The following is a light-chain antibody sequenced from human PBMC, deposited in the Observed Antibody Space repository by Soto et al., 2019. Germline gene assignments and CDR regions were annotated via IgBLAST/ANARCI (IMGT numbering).Light chain of an antibody. CDR1: SSDVGGYHY. CDR2: EVS. J-gene: IGLJ1*01. CDR3: SSYTSGSTV. Sequence: QSALTQPASMSGSPGQSITISCTGTSSDVGGYHYVSWYQQHPRKAPRLIIYEVSNRPSGVSNRFSGSKSGNTASLTISGLQAEDEADYFCSSYTSGSTVFGTGTKLTVL. V-gene: IGLV2-14*01.